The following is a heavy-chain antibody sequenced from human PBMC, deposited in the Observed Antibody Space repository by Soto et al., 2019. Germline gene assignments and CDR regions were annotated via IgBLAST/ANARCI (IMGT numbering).Heavy chain of an antibody. CDR2: ISAYSGVT. CDR1: GYTFSSYG. CDR3: ARVPEYLSDATAVPESASFDY. Sequence: ASVKVSCKSSGYTFSSYGVRWVRQAPGQGLEWLGWISAYSGVTNFEQKFQGRVTLTTDTPTSTVYMEMRRLTSDDTAVYYCARVPEYLSDATAVPESASFDYWGQGTLVTVSS. V-gene: IGHV1-18*01. D-gene: IGHD1-1*01. J-gene: IGHJ4*02.